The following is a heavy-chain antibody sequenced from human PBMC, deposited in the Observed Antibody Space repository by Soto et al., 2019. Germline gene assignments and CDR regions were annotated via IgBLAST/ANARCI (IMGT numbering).Heavy chain of an antibody. CDR1: GGSISSYY. CDR3: ARLGSGNYYMVS. D-gene: IGHD3-10*01. V-gene: IGHV4-59*12. J-gene: IGHJ5*02. CDR2: IYYTGST. Sequence: ETLALTCTVSGGSISSYYWSWIRQPPGRGLEWIGYIYYTGSTNYNPSLKSRVTISVDKSISTAYLQWSSLKASDTAMYYCARLGSGNYYMVSWGQGTLVTSPQ.